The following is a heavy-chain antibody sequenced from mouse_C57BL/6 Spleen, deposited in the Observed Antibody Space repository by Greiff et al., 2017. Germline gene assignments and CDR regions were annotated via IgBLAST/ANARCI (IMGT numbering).Heavy chain of an antibody. D-gene: IGHD2-3*01. V-gene: IGHV14-2*01. CDR2: IDPEDGET. J-gene: IGHJ2*01. CDR3: ARSALDGYYLDY. Sequence: DVHLVESGAELVKPGASVKLSCTASGFNIKDYYMHWVKQRTEQGLEWIGRIDPEDGETKYAPKFQGKATITADTSSNTAYLQLSSLTSEDTAVYYCARSALDGYYLDYWGQGTTLTVSS. CDR1: GFNIKDYY.